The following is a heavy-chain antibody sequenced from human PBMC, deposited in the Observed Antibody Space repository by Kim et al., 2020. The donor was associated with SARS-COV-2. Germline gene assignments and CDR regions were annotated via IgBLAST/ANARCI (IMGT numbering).Heavy chain of an antibody. J-gene: IGHJ4*02. CDR3: TKGAKPIGWLVHDY. Sequence: GGSLRLSCAASGFTFTSYSMSWVRQAPGKGLEWVADIGGGGDGLHYADSVKGRFTISRDNSKNTVYLQMNNLRVEDTAMYYCTKGAKPIGWLVHDYWGQGALVTVSS. CDR2: IGGGGDGL. V-gene: IGHV3-23*01. D-gene: IGHD2-15*01. CDR1: GFTFTSYS.